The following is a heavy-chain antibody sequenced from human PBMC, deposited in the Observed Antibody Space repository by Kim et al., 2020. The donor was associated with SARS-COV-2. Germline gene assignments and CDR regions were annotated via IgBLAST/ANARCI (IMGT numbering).Heavy chain of an antibody. V-gene: IGHV3-23*01. Sequence: YAKSVKGRFTITSDSSKNTLYLQMNSLRAEDTAVYYCAKADYDILTGYDYWGPGTLVTVSS. D-gene: IGHD3-9*01. CDR3: AKADYDILTGYDY. J-gene: IGHJ4*02.